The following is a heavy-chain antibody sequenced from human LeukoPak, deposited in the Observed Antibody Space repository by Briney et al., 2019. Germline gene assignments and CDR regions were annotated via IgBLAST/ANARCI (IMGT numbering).Heavy chain of an antibody. V-gene: IGHV1-46*01. J-gene: IGHJ3*02. D-gene: IGHD5-24*01. Sequence: ASVKVSCKASGYTFTSYYMHWVRQAPGQGLGWMGIINPSGGSTSYAQKFQGRVTMTRDMSTSTVYMELSSLRSEDTAVYYCARGRDGYNLGDAFDIWGQGTMVTVSS. CDR1: GYTFTSYY. CDR3: ARGRDGYNLGDAFDI. CDR2: INPSGGST.